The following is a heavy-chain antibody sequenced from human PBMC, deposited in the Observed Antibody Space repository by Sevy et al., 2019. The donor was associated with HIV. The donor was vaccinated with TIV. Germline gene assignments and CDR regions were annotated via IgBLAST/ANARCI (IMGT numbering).Heavy chain of an antibody. CDR1: GFTVSSNY. CDR3: ARDRGSSGWGVFDP. J-gene: IGHJ5*02. Sequence: GGSLRLSCAASGFTVSSNYMSWVRQAPGKGLEWVSVIYGGGSTYYADSVKDRFSISTDNSKNTPYHQMNSLRAEDTAVYYCARDRGSSGWGVFDPWGQGTLVTVSS. CDR2: IYGGGST. V-gene: IGHV3-53*01. D-gene: IGHD6-19*01.